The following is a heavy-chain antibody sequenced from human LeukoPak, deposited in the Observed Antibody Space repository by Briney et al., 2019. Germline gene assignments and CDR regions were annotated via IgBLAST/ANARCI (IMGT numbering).Heavy chain of an antibody. CDR3: ASRISGIAVALSYYYYMDV. D-gene: IGHD6-19*01. V-gene: IGHV1-69*01. J-gene: IGHJ6*03. CDR2: IIPIFGTA. CDR1: GGTFSSYA. Sequence: SVKVSCKASGGTFSSYAISWVRQTPGQGLEWMGGIIPIFGTANYAQKFQGRVTITADESTSTAYMELSSLRSEDTAVYYCASRISGIAVALSYYYYMDVWGKGTTVTVSS.